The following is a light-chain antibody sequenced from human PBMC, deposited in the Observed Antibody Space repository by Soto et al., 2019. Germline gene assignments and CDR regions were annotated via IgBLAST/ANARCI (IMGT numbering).Light chain of an antibody. Sequence: QSVLTQPPSVSGSPGQSVTISCTGTSSDVGSYNRVSWYQQPPGTAPKLMLYEVSNRPSGVPDRFSGSKPGNTASLTISGLQAEDEGDYYCCSYTSSTHYVFGTGTKVPS. CDR3: CSYTSSTHYV. CDR1: SSDVGSYNR. J-gene: IGLJ1*01. V-gene: IGLV2-18*02. CDR2: EVS.